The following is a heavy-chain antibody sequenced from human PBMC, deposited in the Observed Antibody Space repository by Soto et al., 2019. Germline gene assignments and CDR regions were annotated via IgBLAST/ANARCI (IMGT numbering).Heavy chain of an antibody. CDR3: ARESVVATIAWFDP. J-gene: IGHJ5*02. Sequence: GGSLRLSCAASGFTFSSYAMSWVRQAPGKGLEWVSAISGSGGSTYYADSVKGRFTISRDNSKNTLYLQMNSLRAEDTALYHCARESVVATIAWFDPWGQGTLVTVSS. D-gene: IGHD5-12*01. V-gene: IGHV3-23*01. CDR2: ISGSGGST. CDR1: GFTFSSYA.